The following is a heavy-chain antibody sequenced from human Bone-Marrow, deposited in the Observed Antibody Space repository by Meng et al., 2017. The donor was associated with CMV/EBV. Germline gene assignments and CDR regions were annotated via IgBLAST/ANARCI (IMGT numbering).Heavy chain of an antibody. CDR3: ARGMTTFDY. V-gene: IGHV3-7*03. CDR1: GFSFGVSS. CDR2: IKLDGSDK. D-gene: IGHD4-17*01. Sequence: EGRLVEPGGGWVRPGGSLRLACAASGFSFGVSSMSWVRQAPGKGLEWVASIKLDGSDKYYVDSVKGRFTISRDNANNSLYLQMNSLRAEDTAVYYCARGMTTFDYWGQGTLVTVSS. J-gene: IGHJ4*02.